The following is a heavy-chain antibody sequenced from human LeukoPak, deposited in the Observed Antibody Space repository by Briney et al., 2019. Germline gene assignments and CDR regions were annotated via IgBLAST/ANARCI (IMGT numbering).Heavy chain of an antibody. CDR2: IYPGDSDT. J-gene: IGHJ4*02. CDR1: GYSFTSYW. Sequence: GESVKISCKGCGYSFTSYWIGWVRQMPGKGLEWMGIIYPGDSDTRYSPSLQGQVTISADKSISTAYLQWSSLKASDTAMYYCARHFRQTQMATIQEIFDYWGQGTLVTVSS. V-gene: IGHV5-51*01. D-gene: IGHD5-24*01. CDR3: ARHFRQTQMATIQEIFDY.